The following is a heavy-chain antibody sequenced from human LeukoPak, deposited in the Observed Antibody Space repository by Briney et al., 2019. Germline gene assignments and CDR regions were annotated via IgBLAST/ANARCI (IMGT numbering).Heavy chain of an antibody. Sequence: GGSLRLSCAASGFTFSSYAMHWVRQAPGMGLEWLAVISYDGSNKFYADSVKGRFTISRDDSKNTLYLQMSSLRAEDTAVYYCAKRGDGGAWYDYWGQGTLVIVSS. CDR3: AKRGDGGAWYDY. CDR2: ISYDGSNK. D-gene: IGHD6-19*01. J-gene: IGHJ4*02. CDR1: GFTFSSYA. V-gene: IGHV3-30*04.